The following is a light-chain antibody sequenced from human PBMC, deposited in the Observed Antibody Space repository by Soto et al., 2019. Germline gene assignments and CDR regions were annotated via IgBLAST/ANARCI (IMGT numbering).Light chain of an antibody. CDR3: QQYGSSPFIT. V-gene: IGKV3-20*01. CDR1: QSVSSSY. Sequence: IVLTQSPATLSLSQGERATLSCRASQSVSSSYLAWYQQKPGQAPRLLIYGASSRATGIPDRFSGSGSGTGFTLTISRLEPEDFAVYYCQQYGSSPFITFGQGTRLAIK. CDR2: GAS. J-gene: IGKJ5*01.